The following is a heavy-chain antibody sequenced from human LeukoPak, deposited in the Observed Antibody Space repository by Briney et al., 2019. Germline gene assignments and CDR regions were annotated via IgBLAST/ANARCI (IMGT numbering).Heavy chain of an antibody. D-gene: IGHD4-17*01. CDR2: IIPIFGTA. J-gene: IGHJ6*02. V-gene: IGHV1-69*01. Sequence: ASVKVSCKASGGTFSSYAISWVRQAPGQGLEWMGGIIPIFGTANYAQKFQGRVTITADESTSTAYMELSSLRSEDTAVYYCAREDRAGGDYGDYYYGMDVWGQGTTVTVS. CDR1: GGTFSSYA. CDR3: AREDRAGGDYGDYYYGMDV.